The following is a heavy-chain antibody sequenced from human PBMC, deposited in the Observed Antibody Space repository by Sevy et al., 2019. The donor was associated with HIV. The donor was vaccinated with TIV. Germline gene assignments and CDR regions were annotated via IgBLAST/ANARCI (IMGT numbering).Heavy chain of an antibody. V-gene: IGHV3-74*01. Sequence: GGSLRLSCITSGFTFGDFYMNWVRQGPGEGLVWVARLNGAGGDISYAPSVRGRFTISRDNTKNTLYLEMTSLRDEDTGVYYCVVRTRGSSVIDYWGQGTLVTVSS. J-gene: IGHJ4*02. CDR3: VVRTRGSSVIDY. D-gene: IGHD6-6*01. CDR1: GFTFGDFY. CDR2: LNGAGGDI.